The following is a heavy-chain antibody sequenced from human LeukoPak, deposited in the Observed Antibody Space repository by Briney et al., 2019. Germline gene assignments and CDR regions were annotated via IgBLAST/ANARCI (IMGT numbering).Heavy chain of an antibody. CDR3: AIYLAAGDYYYYYMDV. Sequence: SQTLSLTCTVSGGSISSGSYYWSWIRQPAGKGLEWIGRIYTSGSTNYNPSLKSRVTISVDTSKNQFSLKLSSVTAADTAVCYCAIYLAAGDYYYYYMDVWGKGTTVTVSS. D-gene: IGHD6-13*01. CDR1: GGSISSGSYY. J-gene: IGHJ6*03. V-gene: IGHV4-61*02. CDR2: IYTSGST.